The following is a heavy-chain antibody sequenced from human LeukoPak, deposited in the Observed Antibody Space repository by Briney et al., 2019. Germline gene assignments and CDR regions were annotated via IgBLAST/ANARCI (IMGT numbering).Heavy chain of an antibody. V-gene: IGHV3-23*01. CDR3: AKGDSSSWLLDY. D-gene: IGHD6-13*01. Sequence: GGSLRLSCAASGCTFSSYAMSWVRQAPGKGLEWVSAISGSGGSTYYADSVKGRFTISRDNSKNTLYLQMNSLRAEDTAVYYCAKGDSSSWLLDYWGQGTLVTVSS. J-gene: IGHJ4*02. CDR1: GCTFSSYA. CDR2: ISGSGGST.